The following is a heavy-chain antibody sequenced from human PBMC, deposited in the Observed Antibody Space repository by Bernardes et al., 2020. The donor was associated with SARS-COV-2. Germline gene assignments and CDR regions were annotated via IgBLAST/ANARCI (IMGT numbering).Heavy chain of an antibody. CDR3: ARGSGYYYFDY. J-gene: IGHJ4*02. Sequence: GGSLRLSCAASGFTFRSYAMSWVRQAPRKGLEWVSGMSGSGTNYADSVKGRFTISRDNARNTVYLQMNTLRAEDTAVYYCARGSGYYYFDYWGQGTLVTVSS. CDR2: MSGSGT. D-gene: IGHD5-18*01. V-gene: IGHV3-23*01. CDR1: GFTFRSYA.